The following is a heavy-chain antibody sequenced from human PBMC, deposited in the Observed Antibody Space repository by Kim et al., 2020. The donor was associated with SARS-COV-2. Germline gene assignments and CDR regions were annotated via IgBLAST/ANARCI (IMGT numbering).Heavy chain of an antibody. Sequence: SETLSLTCAVYGGSFSGYYWSWIRQPPGKGLEWIGEINHSGSTNYNPSLKSRVTISVDTSKNQFSLKLSSVTAADTAVYYCARGSRLRPYNYYYYYGMDVWGQGTTVTVSS. J-gene: IGHJ6*02. CDR3: ARGSRLRPYNYYYYYGMDV. D-gene: IGHD1-1*01. CDR1: GGSFSGYY. V-gene: IGHV4-34*01. CDR2: INHSGST.